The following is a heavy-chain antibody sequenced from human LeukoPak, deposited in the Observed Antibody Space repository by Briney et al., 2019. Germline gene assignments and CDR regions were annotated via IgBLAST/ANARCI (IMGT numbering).Heavy chain of an antibody. J-gene: IGHJ4*02. V-gene: IGHV3-30*18. CDR3: AKDSSDSSGYYRGSYY. D-gene: IGHD3-22*01. CDR2: ISYDVSNK. Sequence: PGGSLRLSCAASGFTFSRYGMHWVRQAPGKGLEWGAVISYDVSNKYYADSVKGRFTISRDNSKNTLYLQMNSLRAEDTAVYYCAKDSSDSSGYYRGSYYWGQGTLVTVSS. CDR1: GFTFSRYG.